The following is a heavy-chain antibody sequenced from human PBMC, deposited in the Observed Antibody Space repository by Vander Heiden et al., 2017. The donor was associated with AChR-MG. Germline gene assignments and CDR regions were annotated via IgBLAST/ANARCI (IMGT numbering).Heavy chain of an antibody. J-gene: IGHJ4*02. CDR2: ISYRGGT. D-gene: IGHD3-10*01. Sequence: QVQLQESGPGLVKPSETLSLTCTVSGGSISSYYWSWIRQPPGKGLEWIGYISYRGGTNYNPSLKSRVTISVDTSKNQFSLKVGSVTAADTAVYYCARVEITDGSRVFDYWGQGTLVTVSS. V-gene: IGHV4-59*01. CDR3: ARVEITDGSRVFDY. CDR1: GGSISSYY.